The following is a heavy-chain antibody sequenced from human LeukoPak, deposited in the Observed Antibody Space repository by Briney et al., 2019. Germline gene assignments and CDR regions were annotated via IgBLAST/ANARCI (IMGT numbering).Heavy chain of an antibody. V-gene: IGHV4-34*01. CDR1: GGPFSGYY. CDR3: ALYVSTYYSDTSASIRGASDI. CDR2: IHHSGST. Sequence: PSETLSLTCAVYGGPFSGYYWSWIRQPPGKGLEWIGEIHHSGSTNYSPSLKSRGTISVDTSKNQFSLRLSSVTAADTAVYYCALYVSTYYSDTSASIRGASDIWGQGTVVTVSS. D-gene: IGHD3-22*01. J-gene: IGHJ3*02.